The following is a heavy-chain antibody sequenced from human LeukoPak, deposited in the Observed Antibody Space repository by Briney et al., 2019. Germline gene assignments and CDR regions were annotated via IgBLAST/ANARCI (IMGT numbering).Heavy chain of an antibody. CDR2: ISSSSRDI. CDR3: ARDGIAAAGTPLDY. CDR1: GFTFSSYS. D-gene: IGHD6-13*01. J-gene: IGHJ4*02. V-gene: IGHV3-21*01. Sequence: PGGSLRLSCAASGFTFSSYSMNWVRQAPGQGLEWVSSISSSSRDIYYTDSVKGRFTISRDNAKNSLYLQMNSLRAEDTAVYYCARDGIAAAGTPLDYWGQGTLVTVSS.